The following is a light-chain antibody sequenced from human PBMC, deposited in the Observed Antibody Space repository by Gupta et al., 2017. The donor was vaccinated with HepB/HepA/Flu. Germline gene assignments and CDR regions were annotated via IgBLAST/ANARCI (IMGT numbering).Light chain of an antibody. Sequence: DIQLTQPPSTLSASVGDRVTITCRASQSISSWLAWYQQKPGKAPKLLIYKASSLESGVPSRFSGSGSGTEFTLTISSLQPDDFATYYCQQYNSYSLFTFGPGTKVEIK. J-gene: IGKJ3*01. CDR3: QQYNSYSLFT. CDR2: KAS. V-gene: IGKV1-5*03. CDR1: QSISSW.